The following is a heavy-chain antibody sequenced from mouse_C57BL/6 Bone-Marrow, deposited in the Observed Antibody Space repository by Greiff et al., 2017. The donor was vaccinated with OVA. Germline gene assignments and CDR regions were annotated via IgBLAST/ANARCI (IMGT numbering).Heavy chain of an antibody. CDR3: ARVYSNYEY. J-gene: IGHJ2*01. Sequence: VQLQQSGPELVKPGASVKISCKASGYSFTGYYMNWVKQSPEKSLEWIGEINPSTGGTTYNQKFKAKATLTVDKSSSTAYMQLKSLTSEDSAVYYCARVYSNYEYWGQGTTLTVSS. V-gene: IGHV1-42*01. CDR2: INPSTGGT. D-gene: IGHD2-5*01. CDR1: GYSFTGYY.